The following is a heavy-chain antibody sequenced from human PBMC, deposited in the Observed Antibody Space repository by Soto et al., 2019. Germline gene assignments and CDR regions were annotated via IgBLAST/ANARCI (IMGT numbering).Heavy chain of an antibody. Sequence: GESLKISCKGSGYSFTNYCIGWVLQIPGKGLEWMGIINPADSDTRYSPSFQGQVTVSVDKSISTAYLHRGSLKASDTAMYYCVRPDSTGYYSHWGQGTPVTVSS. D-gene: IGHD3-9*01. CDR3: VRPDSTGYYSH. J-gene: IGHJ4*02. CDR1: GYSFTNYC. CDR2: INPADSDT. V-gene: IGHV5-51*01.